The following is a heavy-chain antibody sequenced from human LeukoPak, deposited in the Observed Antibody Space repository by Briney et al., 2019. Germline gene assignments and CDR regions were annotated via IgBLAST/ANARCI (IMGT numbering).Heavy chain of an antibody. CDR1: GFTFSSYA. V-gene: IGHV3-23*01. CDR2: IIGSGGST. D-gene: IGHD6-13*01. J-gene: IGHJ4*02. CDR3: ARLKGVSSSWYVDFDY. Sequence: GGSLRLSCAASGFTFSSYAMIWVRQAPGKGLEWVSAIIGSGGSTYYADSVKGRFTISRDNSRNTLYLQMNGLRAEDTAVYYCARLKGVSSSWYVDFDYWGQGTLVTVSS.